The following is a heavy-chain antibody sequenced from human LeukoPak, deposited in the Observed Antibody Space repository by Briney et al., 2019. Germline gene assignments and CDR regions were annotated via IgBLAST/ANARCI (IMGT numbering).Heavy chain of an antibody. V-gene: IGHV3-7*01. J-gene: IGHJ4*02. D-gene: IGHD1-26*01. CDR1: GFTFRNYW. CDR3: ARDGQSGSYRDDDY. Sequence: PGVSLRLSCAASGFTFRNYWMTWFRQAPGKGLEWVACIKQDGSEKHYLDSVKGRFTISRDNAGNSLYLQMNSLRADDTGLYYCARDGQSGSYRDDDYWGQGTLVTVSS. CDR2: IKQDGSEK.